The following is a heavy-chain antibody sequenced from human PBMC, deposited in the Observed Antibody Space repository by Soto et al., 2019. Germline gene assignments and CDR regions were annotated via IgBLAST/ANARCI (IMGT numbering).Heavy chain of an antibody. CDR1: GGSISSYY. V-gene: IGHV4-59*01. CDR2: IYYSGST. CDR3: ARIVLTHSFYFDY. Sequence: SETLSLTCTVSGGSISSYYWSWIRQPPGKGLEWIGYIYYSGSTNYNPSLKSRVTISVDTSKNQLSLKLSSVTAADTAVYYCARIVLTHSFYFDYWGQGTLVTVSS. J-gene: IGHJ4*02. D-gene: IGHD3-10*01.